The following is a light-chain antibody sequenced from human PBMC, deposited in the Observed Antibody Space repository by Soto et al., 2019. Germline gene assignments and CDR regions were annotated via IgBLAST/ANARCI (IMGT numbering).Light chain of an antibody. CDR3: QHYNYWPYT. Sequence: EIVMTQSPATLSLSPGERATLSCRASQTIDNTLAWYQRKPGQAPRLLIYDASTRATDVPARFSGSGSGTDFTLTISSLQSEDFVVYYCQHYNYWPYTFGQGTKVEIK. CDR2: DAS. J-gene: IGKJ2*01. CDR1: QTIDNT. V-gene: IGKV3-15*01.